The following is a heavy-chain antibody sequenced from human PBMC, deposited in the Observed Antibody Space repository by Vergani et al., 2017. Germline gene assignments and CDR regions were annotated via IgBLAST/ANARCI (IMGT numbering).Heavy chain of an antibody. CDR3: AKDRGCCSSTMGTIDY. Sequence: EVQLLESGGGLVQPGGSLRLSCAASGFTFSSYAMSWVRQAPGKGLEWVSGISWSSGSVGYADSVKGRFTISRDNAKNSLYLQMNSLRAEDTALYYCAKDRGCCSSTMGTIDYWGQGTLVTVSS. J-gene: IGHJ4*02. CDR1: GFTFSSYA. D-gene: IGHD2-2*01. CDR2: ISWSSGSV. V-gene: IGHV3-9*01.